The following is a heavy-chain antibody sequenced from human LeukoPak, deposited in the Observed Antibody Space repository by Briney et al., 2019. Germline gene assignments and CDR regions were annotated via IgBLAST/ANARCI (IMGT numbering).Heavy chain of an antibody. J-gene: IGHJ6*03. CDR3: ASGSGSYRTPYYYMDV. V-gene: IGHV3-53*01. D-gene: IGHD3-10*01. CDR1: GFTVSSNY. Sequence: GGSLRLSCATSGFTVSSNYMSWVRQAPGKGLEWVSVIYSGGSTYYADSVKGRFTISRDNSKNTLYLQMNSLRAEDTAVYYCASGSGSYRTPYYYMDVWGKGTTVTVSS. CDR2: IYSGGST.